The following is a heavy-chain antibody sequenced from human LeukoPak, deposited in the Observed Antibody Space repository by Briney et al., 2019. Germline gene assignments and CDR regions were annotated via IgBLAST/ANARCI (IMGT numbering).Heavy chain of an antibody. CDR1: GGPISSGGYS. CDR2: IYHSGST. D-gene: IGHD3-22*01. Sequence: PSQTLSLTCAVSGGPISSGGYSWSWIRQPPGKGLEWIGYIYHSGSTYYNPSLKSRVTISVDRSKNQFSLKLSSVTAADTAVYYCARVVSWGYYDSTIDYWGQGTLVTVSS. CDR3: ARVVSWGYYDSTIDY. J-gene: IGHJ4*02. V-gene: IGHV4-30-2*01.